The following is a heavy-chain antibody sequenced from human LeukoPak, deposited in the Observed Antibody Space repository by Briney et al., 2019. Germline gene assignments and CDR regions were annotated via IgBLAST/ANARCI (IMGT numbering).Heavy chain of an antibody. D-gene: IGHD3-3*01. CDR2: IYYSGST. Sequence: ASKTLSLTCTVSGGSISSYFWSWIRQPPGKGLEWIAYIYYSGSTNYNPSLKSRVTISVDTSKNHFSLKLSSVTAADTAVYYCARRYYDFWSGYDPWGQGTLVTVSS. V-gene: IGHV4-59*01. CDR1: GGSISSYF. CDR3: ARRYYDFWSGYDP. J-gene: IGHJ5*02.